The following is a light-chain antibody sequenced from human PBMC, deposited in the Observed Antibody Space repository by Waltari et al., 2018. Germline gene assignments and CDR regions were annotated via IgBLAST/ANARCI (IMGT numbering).Light chain of an antibody. CDR3: QQRSSWPLT. J-gene: IGKJ4*01. CDR1: QSVSSY. CDR2: DAS. V-gene: IGKV3-11*01. Sequence: EIVLTQSPATLSLSPGGRATLSFSASQSVSSYLARYQQKPGQAPRLLIYDASNRATGIPARISGSGSGTDFTLTISSLEPEDFAVYYCQQRSSWPLTFGGGTKVEIK.